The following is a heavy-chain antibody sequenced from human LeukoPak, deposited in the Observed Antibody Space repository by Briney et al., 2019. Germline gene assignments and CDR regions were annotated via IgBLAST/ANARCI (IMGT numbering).Heavy chain of an antibody. V-gene: IGHV3-48*02. D-gene: IGHD1-26*01. J-gene: IGHJ4*02. Sequence: GGSLRLSCAASGFTYSSYSMNWVRQAPGKGLEWISYISSSSRTVHYADSVKGRFTISRDNAKNSLYLQMNSLRDEDTAVYYCARARDGSYDYWGQGTLVTVPS. CDR2: ISSSSRTV. CDR1: GFTYSSYS. CDR3: ARARDGSYDY.